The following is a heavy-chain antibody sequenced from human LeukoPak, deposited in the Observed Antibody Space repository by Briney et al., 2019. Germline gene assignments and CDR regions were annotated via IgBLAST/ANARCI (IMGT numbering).Heavy chain of an antibody. V-gene: IGHV1-69*06. D-gene: IGHD4-17*01. CDR3: ARKGPYGDYPY. J-gene: IGHJ4*02. CDR2: IIPIFGTA. CDR1: GGTFSSYA. Sequence: ASVKVSCKASGGTFSSYAISWVRQAPGQGLEWMGGIIPIFGTANYAQKFQGRVTMTEDTSTDTAYMELSSLRSEDTAVYYCARKGPYGDYPYWGQGTLVTVSS.